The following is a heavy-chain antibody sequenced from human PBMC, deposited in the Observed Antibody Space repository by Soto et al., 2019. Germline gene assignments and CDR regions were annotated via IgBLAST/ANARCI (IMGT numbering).Heavy chain of an antibody. Sequence: GGSLRLSCAASGFTFNSYGMHWVRRGPGNGLEWVAFISYDSTKTYYADSVKGRFTISRDNSNSALYVQMNSLTGEDTAVYYCARTRSAWSDFHYYSLDVWGQGTTVTVSS. CDR3: ARTRSAWSDFHYYSLDV. CDR1: GFTFNSYG. D-gene: IGHD1-26*01. J-gene: IGHJ6*02. CDR2: ISYDSTKT. V-gene: IGHV3-30*03.